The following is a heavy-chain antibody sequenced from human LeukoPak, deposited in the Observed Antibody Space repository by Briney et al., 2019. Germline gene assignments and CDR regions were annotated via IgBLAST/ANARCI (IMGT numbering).Heavy chain of an antibody. Sequence: KPSETLSLTCTVSGGSISGYSWTWIRQPPGQGLEWIGYFHNGRTTSYNPSLTGRVTISVDTAMDQISLKLNSVTAADTAVYYCARGHLGLSPWVQGTLVTVSS. CDR1: GGSISGYS. J-gene: IGHJ5*02. V-gene: IGHV4-59*01. CDR3: ARGHLGLSP. CDR2: FHNGRTT. D-gene: IGHD3-10*01.